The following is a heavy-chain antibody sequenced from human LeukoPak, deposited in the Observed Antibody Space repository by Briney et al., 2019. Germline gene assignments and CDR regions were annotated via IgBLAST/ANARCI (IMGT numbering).Heavy chain of an antibody. CDR3: AKGVHGSGWWGTPPRDYLDY. D-gene: IGHD6-19*01. CDR1: GFTFSTFG. CDR2: IWYDGINK. Sequence: GGSVRLSCAVSGFTFSTFGMHWVRQAPGKGLAWVANIWYDGINKYYADSVKGRFTISRDNSKNTLYLRMNSLTAEDTAVYYCAKGVHGSGWWGTPPRDYLDYWGQGTLVTVSS. V-gene: IGHV3-33*06. J-gene: IGHJ4*02.